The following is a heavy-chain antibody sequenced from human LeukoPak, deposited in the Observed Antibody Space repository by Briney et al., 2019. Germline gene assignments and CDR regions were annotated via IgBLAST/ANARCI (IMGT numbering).Heavy chain of an antibody. CDR3: VRFWEDSAAWIDL. J-gene: IGHJ5*02. D-gene: IGHD1-26*01. CDR2: INNNNGAW. Sequence: ASVKVSCKTSVFTFINNTISSVRQVPGQGLEWMAWINNNNGAWTNNQNFSDRITLTIDTTTDTAYMELRRLAPDDTAVCYCVRFWEDSAAWIDLWGQGTLVTVSS. CDR1: VFTFINNT. V-gene: IGHV1-18*01.